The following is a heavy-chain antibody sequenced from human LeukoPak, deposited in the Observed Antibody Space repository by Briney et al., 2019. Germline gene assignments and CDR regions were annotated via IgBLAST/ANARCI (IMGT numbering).Heavy chain of an antibody. D-gene: IGHD3-22*01. CDR3: ARDLLTDYYDSSGYPPGAFDI. J-gene: IGHJ3*02. V-gene: IGHV3-21*01. CDR1: GFAFSSYS. CDR2: ISSSSSYI. Sequence: GGSLRLSCTASGFAFSSYSMNWVRQAPGKGLEWVSSISSSSSYIYYADSVKGRFTISRDNAKNSLYLQMNSLRAEDTAVYYCARDLLTDYYDSSGYPPGAFDIWGQGTMVTVSS.